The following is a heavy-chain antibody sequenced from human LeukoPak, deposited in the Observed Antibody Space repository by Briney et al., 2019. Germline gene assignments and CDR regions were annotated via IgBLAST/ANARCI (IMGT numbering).Heavy chain of an antibody. Sequence: GGSLRLSCAASGFTFDDYAMHWVRQAPGKGLEWVSGISWNSGSIGYADSVKGRFTISRDNAKNSLYLQMNSLRAEDTALYYCAKDRESGYDYYYGMDVWGQGTTVTVSS. CDR1: GFTFDDYA. CDR2: ISWNSGSI. J-gene: IGHJ6*02. V-gene: IGHV3-9*01. D-gene: IGHD3-3*01. CDR3: AKDRESGYDYYYGMDV.